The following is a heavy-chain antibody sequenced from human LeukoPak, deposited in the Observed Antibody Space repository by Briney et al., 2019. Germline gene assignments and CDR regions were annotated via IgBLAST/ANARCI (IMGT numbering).Heavy chain of an antibody. J-gene: IGHJ5*02. D-gene: IGHD3-3*01. CDR2: IKQDGGEK. V-gene: IGHV3-7*01. Sequence: GSLRLSCAASGFTFSSYWMSWVRQAPGKGLEWVAIIKQDGGEKYYLDSVKGRFTISRDNAKNSPYLQMNSLRVEDTAVYYCARDWRLDWFDPWGQGTLVTVSS. CDR1: GFTFSSYW. CDR3: ARDWRLDWFDP.